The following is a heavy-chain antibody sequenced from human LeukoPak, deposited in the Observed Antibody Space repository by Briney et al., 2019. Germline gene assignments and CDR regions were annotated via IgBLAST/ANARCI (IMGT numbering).Heavy chain of an antibody. CDR3: ARDGRGGRYFDWRTSPGLWFDP. D-gene: IGHD3-9*01. V-gene: IGHV4-31*03. J-gene: IGHJ5*02. Sequence: SETLSLTCTVSGGSISSGGYYWSWIRQHPGKGLEWIGYIYYSGSTYYNPSLKSRVTISVDMSKNQFSLKLSSVTAADTAVYYCARDGRGGRYFDWRTSPGLWFDPWGQGTLVTVSS. CDR1: GGSISSGGYY. CDR2: IYYSGST.